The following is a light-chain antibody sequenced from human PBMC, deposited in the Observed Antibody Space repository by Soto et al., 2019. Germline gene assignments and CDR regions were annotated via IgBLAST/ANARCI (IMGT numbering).Light chain of an antibody. CDR2: ENN. V-gene: IGLV1-51*02. J-gene: IGLJ1*01. CDR3: GTWDSSLSAGIRYV. CDR1: SSNIGNNY. Sequence: QSVLTQPPSVSAAPGQKVTISCSGSSSNIGNNYVSWYQQLPGTAPKLLIYENNKRPSGIPDRFSGSKSGTSATLGITGLQTGDEADYYCGTWDSSLSAGIRYVFGTGTKLTVL.